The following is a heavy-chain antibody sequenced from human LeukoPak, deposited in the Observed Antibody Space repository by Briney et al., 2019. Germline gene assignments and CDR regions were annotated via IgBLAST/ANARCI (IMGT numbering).Heavy chain of an antibody. V-gene: IGHV1-46*01. D-gene: IGHD6-13*01. Sequence: ASVKGSCKASGYTLTSYYMHWGRQAPGQRVGWMGIINPSGGSTSYAQKFQGRVTMTRDTSTSTVYMELSSLRSEDTAVYYCAGAAAVSGFDYWGQGTLVTVSS. J-gene: IGHJ4*02. CDR2: INPSGGST. CDR3: AGAAAVSGFDY. CDR1: GYTLTSYY.